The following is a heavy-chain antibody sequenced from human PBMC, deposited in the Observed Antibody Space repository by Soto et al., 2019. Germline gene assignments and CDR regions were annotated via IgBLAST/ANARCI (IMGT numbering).Heavy chain of an antibody. CDR1: GFTFSSYA. Sequence: GGSLRLSCAASGFTFSSYAMSWVRQAPGKGLEWVSAISGSGGSTYYADSVKGRFTISRDNSKNTLYLQMNSLRAEDTAVYYCAKTAELSYYDFWSGYYTPPGWFDPWGQGTLVTVSS. V-gene: IGHV3-23*01. J-gene: IGHJ5*02. D-gene: IGHD3-3*01. CDR3: AKTAELSYYDFWSGYYTPPGWFDP. CDR2: ISGSGGST.